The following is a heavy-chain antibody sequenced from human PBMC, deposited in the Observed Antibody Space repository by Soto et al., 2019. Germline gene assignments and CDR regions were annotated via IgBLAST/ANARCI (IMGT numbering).Heavy chain of an antibody. CDR2: ISAYNGST. V-gene: IGHV1-18*01. CDR3: ARDKITGILVY. J-gene: IGHJ4*02. Sequence: ASVKVSCKASGYTFTSYGISWVRQAPGQGLEWMGWISAYNGSTKYSQKFQGRVTITRDTSASTAYMELSSLRSEDTAVYCCARDKITGILVYWGQGTLVTVSS. D-gene: IGHD1-20*01. CDR1: GYTFTSYG.